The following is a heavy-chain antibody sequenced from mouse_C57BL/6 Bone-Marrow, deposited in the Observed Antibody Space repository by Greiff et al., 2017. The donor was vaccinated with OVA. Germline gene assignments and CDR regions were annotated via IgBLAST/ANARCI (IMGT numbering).Heavy chain of an antibody. CDR2: IYPSDSET. J-gene: IGHJ4*01. CDR1: GYTFTSYW. CDR3: ARRLRLRAMDY. D-gene: IGHD1-2*01. Sequence: VQLQQPGAELVRPGSSVKLSCKASGYTFTSYWMDWGKQRPGQGLEWIGNIYPSDSETHYNQKFKDKATLTVDKSSSTAYMQLSSLTSEDSAVYYCARRLRLRAMDYWGQGTSVTVSS. V-gene: IGHV1-61*01.